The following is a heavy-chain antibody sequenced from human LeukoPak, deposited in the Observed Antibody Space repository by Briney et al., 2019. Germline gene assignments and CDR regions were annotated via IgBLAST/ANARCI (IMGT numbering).Heavy chain of an antibody. CDR3: ARVRSHSSSWYGNHYFDY. V-gene: IGHV4-38-2*01. D-gene: IGHD6-13*01. J-gene: IGHJ4*02. CDR1: GYSISSGYY. Sequence: SETLSLTCAVSGYSISSGYYWGWIRQPPGKGLEWIGSIHHSGSTYYNPSLKSRVTISVDTSKNQFSLTLSSVTAADTAVYYCARVRSHSSSWYGNHYFDYWGQGTLVTVSS. CDR2: IHHSGST.